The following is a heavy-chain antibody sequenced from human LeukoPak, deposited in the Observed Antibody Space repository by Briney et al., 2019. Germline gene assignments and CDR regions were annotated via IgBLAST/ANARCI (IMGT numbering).Heavy chain of an antibody. CDR3: ATRDPPLDY. Sequence: PGGSLRLSCAASGFTFSSSAMSWVRQAPGKGLEWVSAISGSGAYTYYADSVKGRFTISRDNSKNTPYLQMNSLRAEDTAVYYCATRDPPLDYWGQGTLVTVSS. CDR1: GFTFSSSA. D-gene: IGHD5-24*01. J-gene: IGHJ4*02. CDR2: ISGSGAYT. V-gene: IGHV3-23*01.